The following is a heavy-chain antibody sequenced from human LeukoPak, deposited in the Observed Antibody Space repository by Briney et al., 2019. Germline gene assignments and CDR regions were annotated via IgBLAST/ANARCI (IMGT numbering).Heavy chain of an antibody. CDR1: GGSFSSYA. J-gene: IGHJ3*02. CDR2: IIPILGTA. CDR3: ARDYNGGGHCFAFDI. D-gene: IGHD2-21*02. V-gene: IGHV1-69*13. Sequence: SVKVSCKASGGSFSSYAISWVRPAPGQGLEWMGGIIPILGTANYAQKFQARVTITADDSVIAAYMELSNRTRLDCTVNSCARDYNGGGHCFAFDIWGQGTMVTVSS.